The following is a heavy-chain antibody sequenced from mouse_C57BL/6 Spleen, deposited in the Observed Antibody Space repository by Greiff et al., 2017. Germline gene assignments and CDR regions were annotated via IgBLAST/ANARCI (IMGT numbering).Heavy chain of an antibody. CDR2: INPRHGGT. CDR1: GYTFTSYW. V-gene: IGHV1-53*01. CDR3: ARHYGSSYWYFDV. J-gene: IGHJ1*03. D-gene: IGHD1-1*01. Sequence: QVQLQQPGTELVKPGASVKLSCKASGYTFTSYWMHWVKQRPGQGLEWIGNINPRHGGTNYNEKFKSKATLTVDKSSSTAYMQLSSLTSEDSAVYYCARHYGSSYWYFDVWGTGTTVTVSS.